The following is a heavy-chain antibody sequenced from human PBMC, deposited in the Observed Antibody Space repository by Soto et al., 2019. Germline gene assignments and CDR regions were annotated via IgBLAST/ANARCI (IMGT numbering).Heavy chain of an antibody. V-gene: IGHV1-69*13. CDR1: GGPFSTFG. CDR2: IISFFGTA. CDR3: ARTAPMDAGDKYYYDF. D-gene: IGHD3-16*01. Sequence: SVKVYYKTSGGPFSTFGTSFVRQAPGQGLEWMGGIISFFGTAEYSQKFEDRITITADESTNTVYMDLRSLTSEDTAIYYCARTAPMDAGDKYYYDFWGQGAMVTVSS. J-gene: IGHJ4*02.